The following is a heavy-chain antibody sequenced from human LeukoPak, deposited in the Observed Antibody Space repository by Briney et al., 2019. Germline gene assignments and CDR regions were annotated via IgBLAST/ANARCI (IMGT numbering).Heavy chain of an antibody. CDR2: ISGSGGST. J-gene: IGHJ6*03. CDR3: AKRGESYYYGSGSSYYYYYMDV. V-gene: IGHV3-23*01. Sequence: PGGSLRLSCAASGFTFSSYGMSWVSQAPGKGLEWVSAISGSGGSTYYADSVKGRFTISRDNSKNTLYLQMNSLRAEDTAVYYCAKRGESYYYGSGSSYYYYYMDVWGKGTTVTISS. D-gene: IGHD3-10*01. CDR1: GFTFSSYG.